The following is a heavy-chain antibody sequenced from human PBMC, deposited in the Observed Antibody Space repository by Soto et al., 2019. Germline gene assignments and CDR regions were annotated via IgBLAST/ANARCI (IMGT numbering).Heavy chain of an antibody. V-gene: IGHV3-7*01. Sequence: GGSLRLSCAASGFTYDDYYMHWVRQAPGKGLEWVDNIKEDGSEKNYVDSVKGQFTISRDNAKNSLYLQMNSLRAEDTAVYYCARERYYYGSGDYWGQGTLVTVSS. CDR2: IKEDGSEK. CDR1: GFTYDDYY. CDR3: ARERYYYGSGDY. J-gene: IGHJ4*02. D-gene: IGHD3-10*01.